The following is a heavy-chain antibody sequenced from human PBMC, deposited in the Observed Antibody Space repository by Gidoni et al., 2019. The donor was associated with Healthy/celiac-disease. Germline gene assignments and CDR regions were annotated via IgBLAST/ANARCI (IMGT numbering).Heavy chain of an antibody. D-gene: IGHD5-18*01. CDR3: ARWAYSYGSWGDY. CDR1: GFTFSRYR. CDR2: ISSSSRTI. J-gene: IGHJ4*02. Sequence: EVQLVESGGGLVQPGGSLRLSCAASGFTFSRYRMNWVRQAPGKGLEWVSYISSSSRTIYYADSVKGRFTISRDNAKNSLYLQMNSLRDEDTAVYYCARWAYSYGSWGDYWGQGTLVTVSS. V-gene: IGHV3-48*02.